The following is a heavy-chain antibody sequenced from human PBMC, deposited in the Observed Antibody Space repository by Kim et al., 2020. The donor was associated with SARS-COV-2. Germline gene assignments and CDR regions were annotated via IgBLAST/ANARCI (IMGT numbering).Heavy chain of an antibody. Sequence: ASVKVSCKVSGYTLTELSMHWVRQAPGKGLEWMGGFDPEDGETIYAQKFQGRVTMTEDTSTDTAYMELSSLRSEDTAVYYCATGDSQTYYFDYWGQGTLVTVSS. D-gene: IGHD2-21*02. CDR2: FDPEDGET. CDR3: ATGDSQTYYFDY. J-gene: IGHJ4*02. CDR1: GYTLTELS. V-gene: IGHV1-24*01.